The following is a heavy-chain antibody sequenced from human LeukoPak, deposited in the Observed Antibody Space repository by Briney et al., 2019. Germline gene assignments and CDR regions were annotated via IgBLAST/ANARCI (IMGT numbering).Heavy chain of an antibody. CDR2: IIPILGIA. Sequence: SVKVSCKASGGTFSSYAISWVRQAPGQGLEWMGRIIPILGIANYAQKFQGRVTITADKSTSTAYMELSSLRSEDTAVYYCAKDHSKYSSSWSNWFDPWGQGTLVTVSS. CDR1: GGTFSSYA. V-gene: IGHV1-69*04. J-gene: IGHJ5*02. CDR3: AKDHSKYSSSWSNWFDP. D-gene: IGHD6-13*01.